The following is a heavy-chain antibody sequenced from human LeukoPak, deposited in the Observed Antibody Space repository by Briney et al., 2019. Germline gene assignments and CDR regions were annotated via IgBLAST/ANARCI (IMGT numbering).Heavy chain of an antibody. V-gene: IGHV3-23*01. Sequence: GGSLRLSCASSGFTLSSYAMSWVRQAPGKGLEWVSAISGSGGSTYYTDSMKGRITISRDNSKNTLYLQMNSLRGEDTAVYYCAKDPTRFGELWRYFDYWGQGTLVTVSS. CDR3: AKDPTRFGELWRYFDY. CDR1: GFTLSSYA. J-gene: IGHJ4*02. CDR2: ISGSGGST. D-gene: IGHD3-10*01.